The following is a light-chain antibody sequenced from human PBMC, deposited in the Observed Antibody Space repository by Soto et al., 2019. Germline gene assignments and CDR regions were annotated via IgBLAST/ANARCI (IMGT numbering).Light chain of an antibody. CDR1: QSVSSY. Sequence: IVLTQSPATLSLSPGERATLSCRASQSVSSYLVWYQQKPGQAPRLLIYDASNRATGIPARFSGSGSGTDFTLTISSLEPEDFAVYYCQQRGNWPLTFGGGTKVELK. J-gene: IGKJ4*01. CDR2: DAS. V-gene: IGKV3-11*01. CDR3: QQRGNWPLT.